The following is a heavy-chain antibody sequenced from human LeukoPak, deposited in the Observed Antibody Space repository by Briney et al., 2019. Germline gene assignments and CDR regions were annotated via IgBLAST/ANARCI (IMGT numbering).Heavy chain of an antibody. CDR1: GFTFSSYS. J-gene: IGHJ3*02. CDR3: ARDSPGAFDI. CDR2: ISSSSSYI. Sequence: PGGSLRLSCAASGFTFSSYSMKWVRQAPGKGLEWVSSISSSSSYIYYADSVKGRFTISRDNAKNSLYLQMNSLRAEDTAVYYCARDSPGAFDIWGQGTMVTVSS. V-gene: IGHV3-21*01.